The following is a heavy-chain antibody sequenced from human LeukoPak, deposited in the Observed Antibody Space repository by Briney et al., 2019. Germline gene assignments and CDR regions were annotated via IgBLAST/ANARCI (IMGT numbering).Heavy chain of an antibody. D-gene: IGHD6-13*01. CDR2: IRYDGSHK. CDR1: GFIFSDYV. V-gene: IGHV3-30*02. CDR3: AKVGVPATGGFHH. Sequence: GGSLRLSCAASGFIFSDYVMNWLRQAPGRGLEWVAYIRYDGSHKYYIDSVKGRFTISRDNSKNTLYLQMNSLRAEDTAIYYCAKVGVPATGGFHHWGQGTLVTVSS. J-gene: IGHJ1*01.